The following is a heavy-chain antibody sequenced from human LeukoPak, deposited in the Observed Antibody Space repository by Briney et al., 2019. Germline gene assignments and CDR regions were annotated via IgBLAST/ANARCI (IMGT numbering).Heavy chain of an antibody. Sequence: GGSLRLSCAASGFTFSNYNMNWVRQAPGKGLEWVSSISSSSSYIYYADSVKGRFTISRDNAKNSLYLQMHSLRAEDTAVYYCARDVMGWDLHYFDYWGQGTLVTVSS. J-gene: IGHJ4*02. CDR1: GFTFSNYN. CDR3: ARDVMGWDLHYFDY. V-gene: IGHV3-21*01. CDR2: ISSSSSYI. D-gene: IGHD1-26*01.